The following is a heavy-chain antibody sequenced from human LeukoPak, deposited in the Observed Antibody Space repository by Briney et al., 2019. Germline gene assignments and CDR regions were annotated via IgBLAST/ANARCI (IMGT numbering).Heavy chain of an antibody. Sequence: GGPLRLSCAASGFTFSSYSMNWVRQAPGKGLEWVSYISSSSSAIHYADSVKGRFTISRDNAKNSLSLQMNSLRAEDTAIYYCARDFAGGGFDPWGQGTLVTVSS. V-gene: IGHV3-48*04. CDR1: GFTFSSYS. CDR2: ISSSSSAI. D-gene: IGHD2-8*02. CDR3: ARDFAGGGFDP. J-gene: IGHJ5*02.